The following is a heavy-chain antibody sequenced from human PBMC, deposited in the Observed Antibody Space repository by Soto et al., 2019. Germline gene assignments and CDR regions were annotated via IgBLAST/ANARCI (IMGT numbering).Heavy chain of an antibody. CDR2: IKQDGSEK. Sequence: GGSLRLSCAASGFTFSSYWMSWVRQAPGKGLEWVANIKQDGSEKYYVDSVKGRFTISRDNAKNSLYLQMNSLRAEDTAVYYCARASYYYDSSGYYSFDYWGQGTLVTVSS. CDR3: ARASYYYDSSGYYSFDY. V-gene: IGHV3-7*01. J-gene: IGHJ4*02. D-gene: IGHD3-22*01. CDR1: GFTFSSYW.